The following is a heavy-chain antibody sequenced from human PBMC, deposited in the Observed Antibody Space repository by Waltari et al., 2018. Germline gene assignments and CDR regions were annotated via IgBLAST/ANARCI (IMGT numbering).Heavy chain of an antibody. V-gene: IGHV4-39*01. D-gene: IGHD3-9*01. CDR2: ISYSGST. CDR1: GCSISSESYY. Sequence: QLQLQESGPGLVKPSETLSLTCPVSGCSISSESYYGGWIRQPPGKGLEWIVIISYSGSTYYNPSLKSRVTISVDTSKNQFSLKLSSVTAADTAVYYCARLSYHIVTGYGWFDPWGLGTLVTVSS. CDR3: ARLSYHIVTGYGWFDP. J-gene: IGHJ5*02.